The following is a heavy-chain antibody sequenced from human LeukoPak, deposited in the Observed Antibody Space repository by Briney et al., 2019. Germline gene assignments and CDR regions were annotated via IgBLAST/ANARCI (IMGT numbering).Heavy chain of an antibody. J-gene: IGHJ4*02. V-gene: IGHV4-59*08. CDR2: IYYSGST. D-gene: IGHD6-13*01. CDR1: AGSISNYY. CDR3: ARLSHPADSSWFFDY. Sequence: SSETLSLTCSVSAGSISNYYWSWIRQPPGKGLEWIAYIYYSGSTNYNPSLKSRVTISVDTSKNQFSLNLSSVTAADTAVYYCARLSHPADSSWFFDYWGQGTLVTVSS.